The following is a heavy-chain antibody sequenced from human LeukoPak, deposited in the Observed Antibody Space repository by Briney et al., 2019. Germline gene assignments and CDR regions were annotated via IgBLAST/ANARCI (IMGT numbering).Heavy chain of an antibody. D-gene: IGHD6-19*01. J-gene: IGHJ6*03. CDR2: ISSSSSYI. V-gene: IGHV3-21*01. Sequence: PGGSLRLSCAASGFTFSSYSMNWVRQAPGKGLEWVSSISSSSSYIYYADSVKGRFTISRDNAKNSLYLQVNSLRAEDTAVYYCARDHDSSGSYMDVWGKGTTVTVSS. CDR1: GFTFSSYS. CDR3: ARDHDSSGSYMDV.